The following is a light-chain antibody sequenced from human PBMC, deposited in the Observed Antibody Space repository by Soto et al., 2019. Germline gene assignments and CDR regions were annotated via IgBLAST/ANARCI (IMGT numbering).Light chain of an antibody. J-gene: IGKJ4*01. CDR2: GAS. V-gene: IGKV1-27*01. Sequence: DIQMTQSPSSLSASVGDRVTITCRASQGISNFFAWYQQRPGTVPDLLIYGASTLQSGVPSRFSGSGSGTDFTLTISSLQPEDVATYYCQQYTSVPLTFGGGTKVEIK. CDR3: QQYTSVPLT. CDR1: QGISNF.